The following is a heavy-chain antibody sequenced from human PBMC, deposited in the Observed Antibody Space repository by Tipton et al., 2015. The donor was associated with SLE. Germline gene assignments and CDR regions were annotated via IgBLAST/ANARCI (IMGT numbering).Heavy chain of an antibody. J-gene: IGHJ4*02. CDR3: ATDAGEDLLWWWAY. CDR1: GFTFSNYA. CDR2: ISGSGGST. V-gene: IGHV3-23*01. Sequence: SLRLSCAASGFTFSNYAMSWVRQAPGKGLEWVSAISGSGGSTYYADSVKGRFTISRDNSKNTLYLQMNSLRAEDTAVYYCATDAGEDLLWWWAYWGQGTLVTVSS. D-gene: IGHD2-21*01.